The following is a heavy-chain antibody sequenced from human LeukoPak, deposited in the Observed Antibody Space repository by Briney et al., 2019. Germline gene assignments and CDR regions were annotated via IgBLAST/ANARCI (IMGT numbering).Heavy chain of an antibody. D-gene: IGHD3-9*01. V-gene: IGHV4-59*01. Sequence: SETLSLTCTVSGGSISGYYWSWIRQPPGKGLEWIGYIYYSGSTNYNPSLKSRVTISVDTSKNQFSLKLSSVTAADTAVYYCAREHYDILTGLYIDAFDIWGPGARVTVSS. CDR2: IYYSGST. CDR3: AREHYDILTGLYIDAFDI. J-gene: IGHJ3*02. CDR1: GGSISGYY.